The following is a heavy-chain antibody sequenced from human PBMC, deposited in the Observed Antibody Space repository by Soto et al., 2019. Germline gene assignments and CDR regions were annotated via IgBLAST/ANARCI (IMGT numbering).Heavy chain of an antibody. CDR3: ARNQNTYYDFWSGYFPQEYYFDY. D-gene: IGHD3-3*01. CDR1: GFTFSSYS. Sequence: GGSLRLSCAASGFTFSSYSMNWVRQAPGKGLEWVSSISSSSSYIYYADSGKGRFTISRDNAKNSLYLQMNSLRAEDTAVYYCARNQNTYYDFWSGYFPQEYYFDYWGQGTLVTVSS. V-gene: IGHV3-21*01. J-gene: IGHJ4*02. CDR2: ISSSSSYI.